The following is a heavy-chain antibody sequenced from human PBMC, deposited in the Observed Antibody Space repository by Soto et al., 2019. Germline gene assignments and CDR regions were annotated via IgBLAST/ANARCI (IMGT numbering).Heavy chain of an antibody. Sequence: QVQLVQSGAEVKKPGASVKVSRKASGYTFTSYDINWVRQATGQGLEWMGWMNPNSGNTGYAQKFQGRVTMTRNTSISTAYMELSSLRSEDTAVYYCARADYDFWSGYYKARNWFDPWGQGTLVTVSS. CDR3: ARADYDFWSGYYKARNWFDP. CDR1: GYTFTSYD. V-gene: IGHV1-8*01. J-gene: IGHJ5*02. CDR2: MNPNSGNT. D-gene: IGHD3-3*01.